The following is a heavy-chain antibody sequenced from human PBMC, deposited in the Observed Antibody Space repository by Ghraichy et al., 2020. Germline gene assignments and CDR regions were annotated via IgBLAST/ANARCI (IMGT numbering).Heavy chain of an antibody. J-gene: IGHJ4*02. V-gene: IGHV3-23*01. CDR3: AKDMSPGRGGVAGTGFDY. CDR1: GFTFSSYA. CDR2: ISGSGGST. Sequence: GGSLRLSCAASGFTFSSYAMSWVRQAPGKGLEWVSAISGSGGSTYYADSVKGRFTISRDNSKNTLYLQMNSLRAEDTAVYYCAKDMSPGRGGVAGTGFDYWGQGTLVTVSS. D-gene: IGHD6-19*01.